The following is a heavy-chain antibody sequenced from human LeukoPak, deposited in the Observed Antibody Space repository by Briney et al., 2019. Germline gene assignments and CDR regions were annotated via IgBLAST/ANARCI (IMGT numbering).Heavy chain of an antibody. J-gene: IGHJ4*02. D-gene: IGHD6-19*01. CDR2: IYPGYSDT. V-gene: IGHV5-51*01. Sequence: ESLKISCKTSGYNFNNYWIAWVRQMPGKGLAWMGIIYPGYSDTRYSPSFQGHVTFSADKSISTAYLHCSSLKASDTAMYYCATLLRGIYSSGHHASFDYWGQGTLVTVSS. CDR1: GYNFNNYW. CDR3: ATLLRGIYSSGHHASFDY.